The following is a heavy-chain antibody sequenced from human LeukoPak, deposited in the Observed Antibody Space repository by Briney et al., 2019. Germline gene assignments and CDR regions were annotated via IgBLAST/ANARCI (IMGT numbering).Heavy chain of an antibody. CDR2: ISSSSSYM. Sequence: GGSLRLSCAASGFTFSSYSMNWVRQPPGKGLEWVSSISSSSSYMYYADSLKGRFTVSRDNAKNSLYLQMNSLRAEDTAVYYCARGGSGSYSPSYGMDVWGQGTTVTVSS. CDR1: GFTFSSYS. D-gene: IGHD1-26*01. V-gene: IGHV3-21*01. CDR3: ARGGSGSYSPSYGMDV. J-gene: IGHJ6*02.